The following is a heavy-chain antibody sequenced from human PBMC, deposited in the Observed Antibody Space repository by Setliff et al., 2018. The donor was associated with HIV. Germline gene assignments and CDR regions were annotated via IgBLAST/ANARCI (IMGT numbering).Heavy chain of an antibody. D-gene: IGHD1-26*01. CDR3: ARGNDRLVGGKHLDY. CDR1: GGSIFNYY. V-gene: IGHV4-4*07. CDR2: IYTSGST. Sequence: KTSETLSLTCSVSGGSIFNYYWSWIRQPAGKGLEWIGHIYTSGSTNGHTTYNPSLRSRVTMAIDTSKKQFSLIVTSVTAADTAVYYCARGNDRLVGGKHLDYWGQGVLVTVSS. J-gene: IGHJ4*02.